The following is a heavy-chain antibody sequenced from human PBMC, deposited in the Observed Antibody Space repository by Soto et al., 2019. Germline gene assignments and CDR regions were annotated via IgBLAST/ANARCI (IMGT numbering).Heavy chain of an antibody. D-gene: IGHD3-10*01. CDR1: GFTFSIYA. J-gene: IGHJ4*02. CDR3: AKVDRVRYYFDY. Sequence: GSLRLSCAASGFTFSIYAMSWVRQAPGKGLEWVSAISGSGGSTYYADSVKGRFTISRDNSKNTLYLQMNSLRAEDTAVYYCAKVDRVRYYFDYWGQGTLVTVSS. CDR2: ISGSGGST. V-gene: IGHV3-23*01.